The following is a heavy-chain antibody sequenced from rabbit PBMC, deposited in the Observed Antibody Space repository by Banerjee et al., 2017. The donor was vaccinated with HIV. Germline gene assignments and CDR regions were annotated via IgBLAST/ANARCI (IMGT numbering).Heavy chain of an antibody. CDR1: GSSLTDWYV. D-gene: IGHD6-1*01. CDR2: IYTAGHTT. V-gene: IGHV1S45*01. CDR3: ASDIHGYGVFDL. Sequence: QEQLEESGGGLVQPEGSLTLTCKASGSSLTDWYVMRWVRQAPGKGLEWIGTIYTAGHTTNYATWAKGRFTGSKTSSTTVTLQMTNLTAADTATYFCASDIHGYGVFDLWGPGTLVTVS. J-gene: IGHJ4*01.